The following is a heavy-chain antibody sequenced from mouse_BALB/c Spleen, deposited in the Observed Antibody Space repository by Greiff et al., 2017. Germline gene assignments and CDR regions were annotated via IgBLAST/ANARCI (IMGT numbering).Heavy chain of an antibody. CDR3: ARFSAVSYAMDY. J-gene: IGHJ4*01. CDR2: ISCYNGAT. CDR1: GYSFTGYY. V-gene: IGHV1S34*01. Sequence: LVKTGASVKISCKASGYSFTGYYMHWVKQSHGQSLEWIGYISCYNGATSYNQKFKGKATFTVDTSSSTAYMQFNSLTSEDSAVYYCARFSAVSYAMDYWGQGTSVTVSS.